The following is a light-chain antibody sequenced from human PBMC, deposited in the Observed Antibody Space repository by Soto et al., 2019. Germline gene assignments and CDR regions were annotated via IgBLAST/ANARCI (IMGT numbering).Light chain of an antibody. CDR1: RSVSTN. CDR2: GAS. CDR3: QQNNKSRPPVT. J-gene: IGKJ4*01. Sequence: DIILTQSPAIVSVSPGERATLSCRASRSVSTNLAWYQHKHGQAPRLLIYGASTRVTDIPARFSGSGSGTDFTRTINYLTSEYFGVYYCQQNNKSRPPVTFGGGTKVEI. V-gene: IGKV3-15*01.